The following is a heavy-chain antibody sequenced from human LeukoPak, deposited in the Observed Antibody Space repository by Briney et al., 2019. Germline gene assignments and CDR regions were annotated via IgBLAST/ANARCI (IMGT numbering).Heavy chain of an antibody. V-gene: IGHV4-59*01. CDR2: IYYSGST. CDR1: GGSISSYY. Sequence: PSETLSLTCTVSGGSISSYYWSWIRQPPGKELEWIGYIYYSGSTNYNPSLKSRVTISVDTSKNQFSLKLSSVTAADTAVYYCARAVVLRELYYYYYYGMDVWGQGTTVTVSS. J-gene: IGHJ6*02. CDR3: ARAVVLRELYYYYYYGMDV. D-gene: IGHD2-15*01.